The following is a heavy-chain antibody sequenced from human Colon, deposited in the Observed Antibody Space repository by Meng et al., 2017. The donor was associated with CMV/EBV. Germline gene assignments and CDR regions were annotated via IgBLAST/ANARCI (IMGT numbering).Heavy chain of an antibody. V-gene: IGHV3-7*04. CDR1: GMTLSSYW. CDR3: ARGQLWLDS. CDR2: IKQDGSET. J-gene: IGHJ5*01. Sequence: GESLKISCAASGMTLSSYWMTWVRQAPGKGLEWVANIKQDGSETSYVDSVEGRFTISRDNAKNSLYLQMNNLRAEDTAVYYCARGQLWLDSWGQGTLVTVSS. D-gene: IGHD3-10*01.